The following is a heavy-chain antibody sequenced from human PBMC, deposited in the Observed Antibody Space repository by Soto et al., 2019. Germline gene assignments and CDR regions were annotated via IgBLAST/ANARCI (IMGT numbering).Heavy chain of an antibody. CDR3: ARDRVESGYPEYFQH. J-gene: IGHJ1*01. Sequence: EVQLVESGGGLIQPGGSLRLSCAASGFTVSSNYMSWVRQAPGKGLEWVSVIYSGGSTYYADSVKCRFTISRDNSKNPLYLQMNSLRAEDTAVYYCARDRVESGYPEYFQHWGQGTLVTVSS. V-gene: IGHV3-53*01. CDR1: GFTVSSNY. D-gene: IGHD3-22*01. CDR2: IYSGGST.